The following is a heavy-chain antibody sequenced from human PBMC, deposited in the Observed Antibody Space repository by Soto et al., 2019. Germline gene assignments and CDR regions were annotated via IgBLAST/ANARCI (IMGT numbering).Heavy chain of an antibody. D-gene: IGHD6-6*01. V-gene: IGHV4-31*01. CDR3: ASVGIEYSRDWYFDR. Sequence: QVQLQESGPGLVKPSQTLSLTCTVSGGSISSGGYYWSWIRQHPGKGLEWIGYIYFSGSTYYNPSLTTQVTISVDPSKDQCSLKLSSVTAADTAVYYCASVGIEYSRDWYFDRWGRGTLVTVSS. CDR2: IYFSGST. CDR1: GGSISSGGYY. J-gene: IGHJ2*01.